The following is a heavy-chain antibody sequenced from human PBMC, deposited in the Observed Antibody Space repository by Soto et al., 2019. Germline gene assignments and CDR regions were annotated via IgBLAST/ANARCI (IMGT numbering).Heavy chain of an antibody. Sequence: WSLRLSCAASGFIFEIYWMGWVRQAPWKGLEWVANINPDGSGEYYLDSVKGRFTISRDNAKNSVYLQMNSLVGDDTAVYYCARENWFFDYWGQGTPVTVSS. CDR3: ARENWFFDY. CDR2: INPDGSGE. CDR1: GFIFEIYW. J-gene: IGHJ4*02. V-gene: IGHV3-7*01. D-gene: IGHD3-10*01.